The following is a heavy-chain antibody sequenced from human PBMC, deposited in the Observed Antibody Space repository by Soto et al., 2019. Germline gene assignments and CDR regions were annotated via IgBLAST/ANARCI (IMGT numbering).Heavy chain of an antibody. D-gene: IGHD3-3*01. V-gene: IGHV5-51*01. CDR3: ARASLAGWSGYYNDAFDI. J-gene: IGHJ3*02. CDR2: IYPGDSDT. Sequence: GESLKISCKGSGYSFTSYWIGWVRQMPGKGLEWMGIIYPGDSDTRYSPSFQGQVTISADQSISTAYLQWSSLKASDTAMYYCARASLAGWSGYYNDAFDIWGQGTMVTVSS. CDR1: GYSFTSYW.